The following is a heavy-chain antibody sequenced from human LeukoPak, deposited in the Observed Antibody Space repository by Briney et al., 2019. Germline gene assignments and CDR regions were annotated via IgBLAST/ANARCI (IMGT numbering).Heavy chain of an antibody. V-gene: IGHV3-7*01. Sequence: AGGSLRLSCEASGFTFSNYWMSWVRQAPGKGLEWVANIKQDGSEKYYVDSVKGRFTISRDNAKNSLYLQMNSLRAEDTAVYYCAREVVGGSYLAAFDPWGQGTLVTVSS. CDR1: GFTFSNYW. CDR3: AREVVGGSYLAAFDP. CDR2: IKQDGSEK. J-gene: IGHJ5*02. D-gene: IGHD1-26*01.